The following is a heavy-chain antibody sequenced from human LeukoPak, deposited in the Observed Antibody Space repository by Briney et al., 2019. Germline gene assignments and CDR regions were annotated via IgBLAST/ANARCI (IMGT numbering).Heavy chain of an antibody. CDR2: ISGSGSST. CDR1: GFTFSSYA. D-gene: IGHD3-3*01. CDR3: AKDWFGAGYDY. Sequence: GGSLRLSCAASGFTFSSYAMNWVRQAPGKGLEWVSAISGSGSSTYYADSVKGRFTISRDNSKNTLYLQMNSLRAEDTAIYYCAKDWFGAGYDYWGQGTLVTVSS. J-gene: IGHJ4*02. V-gene: IGHV3-23*01.